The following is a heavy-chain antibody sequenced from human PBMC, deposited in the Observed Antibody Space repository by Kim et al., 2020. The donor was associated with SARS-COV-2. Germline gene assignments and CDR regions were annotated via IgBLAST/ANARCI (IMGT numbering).Heavy chain of an antibody. D-gene: IGHD3-16*02. CDR3: ARVGYDYVWGSYRDYYYYYGMDV. V-gene: IGHV3-11*05. CDR2: ISSSSSYT. Sequence: GGSLRLSCAASGFTFSDYYMSWIRQAPGKGLEWVSYISSSSSYTNYADSVKGRFTISRDNAKNSLYLQINSLRAEDTAVYYRARVGYDYVWGSYRDYYYYYGMDVWGQGTTVTVSS. CDR1: GFTFSDYY. J-gene: IGHJ6*02.